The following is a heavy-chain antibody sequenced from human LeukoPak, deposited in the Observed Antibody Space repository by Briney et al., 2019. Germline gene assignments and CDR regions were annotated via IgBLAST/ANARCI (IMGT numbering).Heavy chain of an antibody. CDR2: IIPIFGTA. CDR1: GYTFTGYH. D-gene: IGHD4-17*01. CDR3: ARYDYGDRSYWYFDL. J-gene: IGHJ2*01. V-gene: IGHV1-69*13. Sequence: SVKVSCKASGYTFTGYHMHWVRQAPGQGLEWMGGIIPIFGTANYAQKFQGRVTITADESTSTAYMELSSLRSEDTAVYYCARYDYGDRSYWYFDLWGRGTLVTVSS.